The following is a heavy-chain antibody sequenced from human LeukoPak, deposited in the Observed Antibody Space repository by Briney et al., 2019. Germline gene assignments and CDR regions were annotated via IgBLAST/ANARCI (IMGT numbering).Heavy chain of an antibody. D-gene: IGHD3-22*01. V-gene: IGHV4-34*01. CDR1: GGSFSGYY. J-gene: IGHJ3*02. CDR3: ARGGDSGAYYLLDAFDI. Sequence: SETLSLSCAVYGGSFSGYYWSWIRQSPGKGLEWIGEINHSGSTNYTPSLKSRVTISVDTSKNQFSLKLSSVTAADTAVYYCARGGDSGAYYLLDAFDIWGQGTMVTVSS. CDR2: INHSGST.